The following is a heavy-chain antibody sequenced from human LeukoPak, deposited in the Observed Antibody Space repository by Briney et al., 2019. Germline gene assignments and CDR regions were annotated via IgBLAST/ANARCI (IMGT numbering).Heavy chain of an antibody. CDR1: GFTFSSYG. Sequence: GGSLRLSCAASGFTFSSYGMHWVRQAPGKGLEWVAFIRYDGSNKYYADSVKGRFTISRDNSKNTLYLQMNSLRAEDTAVYYCAKGYRSSTSCYSPTYFDYWGQGTLVTVSS. CDR2: IRYDGSNK. V-gene: IGHV3-30*02. CDR3: AKGYRSSTSCYSPTYFDY. D-gene: IGHD2-2*01. J-gene: IGHJ4*02.